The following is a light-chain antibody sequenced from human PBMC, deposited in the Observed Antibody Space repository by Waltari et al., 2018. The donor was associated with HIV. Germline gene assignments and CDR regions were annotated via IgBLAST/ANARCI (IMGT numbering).Light chain of an antibody. CDR3: QQYSTWPPWT. CDR1: QSVSTK. J-gene: IGKJ1*01. Sequence: EIVLTQSPATLSVFPGERATLSCRASQSVSTKLAWYRQKHGQSPRLLIYDASTRATGIPARFSGSGSGTEVTLTIISLQSEDFALYFCQQYSTWPPWTFGQGTQLEIK. CDR2: DAS. V-gene: IGKV3-15*01.